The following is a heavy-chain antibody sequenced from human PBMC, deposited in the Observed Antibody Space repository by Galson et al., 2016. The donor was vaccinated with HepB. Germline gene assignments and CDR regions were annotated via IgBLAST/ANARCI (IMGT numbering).Heavy chain of an antibody. V-gene: IGHV3-11*05. J-gene: IGHJ3*02. CDR3: ARDGSSRSSPNGFDI. CDR1: GFTFSDYY. Sequence: SLRLSCAASGFTFSDYYISWIRQAPGKGLEWVSYISSSRSYTKYADSVKGRFTISRDNAKNSLYLQMNSLGAEDTAVYYCARDGSSRSSPNGFDIWGQGTMVTVSS. CDR2: ISSSRSYT. D-gene: IGHD6-13*01.